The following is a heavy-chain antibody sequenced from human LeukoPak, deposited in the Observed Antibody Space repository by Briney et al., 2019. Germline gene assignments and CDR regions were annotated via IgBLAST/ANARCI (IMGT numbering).Heavy chain of an antibody. CDR2: TYRSKWYY. J-gene: IGHJ6*02. V-gene: IGHV6-1*01. CDR1: GDSVSSISVA. Sequence: SQTLSLTCAISGDSVSSISVAWNWIRQSPSRGLEWLGRTYRSKWYYEYAVPVKSRINISPDTSKNQFSLQLTSVTPEDTAVYYCSLARSEYHYGMDVWGQGTTVTVSS. CDR3: SLARSEYHYGMDV.